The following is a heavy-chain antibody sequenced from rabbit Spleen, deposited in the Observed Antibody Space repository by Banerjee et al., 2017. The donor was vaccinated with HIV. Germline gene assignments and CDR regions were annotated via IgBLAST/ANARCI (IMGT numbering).Heavy chain of an antibody. CDR1: GFTLNNYW. V-gene: IGHV1S40*01. D-gene: IGHD6-1*01. J-gene: IGHJ6*01. Sequence: QSLEESGGDLVTPGASLTLTCTASGFTLNNYWMNWVRQAPGKGLEWIACIDPGSSAKTYYASWAKGRFTISKTSSTTVTLQMTSLTAADTATYFCARHTYGTLWGPGTLVTVS. CDR3: ARHTYGTL. CDR2: IDPGSSAKT.